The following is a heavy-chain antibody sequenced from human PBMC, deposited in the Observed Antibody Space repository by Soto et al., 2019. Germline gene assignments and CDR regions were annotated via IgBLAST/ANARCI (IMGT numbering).Heavy chain of an antibody. J-gene: IGHJ5*02. CDR3: ARIPPYSYGSTGFDP. CDR1: GGSISSYY. V-gene: IGHV4-59*01. D-gene: IGHD5-18*01. CDR2: IYYSGST. Sequence: SENLSLTCTVSGGSISSYYWSWIRQPPGKGLEWIGYIYYSGSTNYNPSLKSRVTISVDTSKNQFSLKLSSVTAADTAVYYCARIPPYSYGSTGFDPWGQGTLVTVAS.